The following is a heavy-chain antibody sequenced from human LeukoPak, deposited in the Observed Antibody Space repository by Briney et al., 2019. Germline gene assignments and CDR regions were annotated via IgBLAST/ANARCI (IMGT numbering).Heavy chain of an antibody. D-gene: IGHD3-10*01. CDR1: GGSISSYY. V-gene: IGHV4-59*01. CDR3: ARVAGAMVRGVIITEWYFDL. CDR2: IYYSGST. J-gene: IGHJ2*01. Sequence: KPSETLSLTCTVSGGSISSYYWSWIRQPPRKGLEWIGYIYYSGSTNYNPSLKSRVTISVDTSKNQFSLKLSSVTAADTAVYYCARVAGAMVRGVIITEWYFDLWGRGTLVTVSS.